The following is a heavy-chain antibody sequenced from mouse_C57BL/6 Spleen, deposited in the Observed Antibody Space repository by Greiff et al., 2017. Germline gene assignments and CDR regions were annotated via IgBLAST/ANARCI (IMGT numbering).Heavy chain of an antibody. CDR2: IYPGSGNT. D-gene: IGHD1-1*01. CDR3: ARCHYGSSYYAMDY. V-gene: IGHV1-76*01. Sequence: VQLQQSGAELVRPGASVKLSCKASGYTFTDYYINWVKQRPGQGLEWIARIYPGSGNTYYNEKFKGKATLTAEKSSSTAYMQLSSLTSEDSAVYFCARCHYGSSYYAMDYWGQGTSVTVSS. CDR1: GYTFTDYY. J-gene: IGHJ4*01.